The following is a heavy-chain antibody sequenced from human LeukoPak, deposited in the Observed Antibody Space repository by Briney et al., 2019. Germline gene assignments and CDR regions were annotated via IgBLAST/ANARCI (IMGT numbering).Heavy chain of an antibody. CDR2: ISYDGSNK. CDR1: GFTFSSYA. J-gene: IGHJ4*02. CDR3: AREYGPVSYYDILTGYNDY. Sequence: PGRSLRLSCAASGFTFSSYAMHWVRQAPGKGLEWVAVISYDGSNKYYADSVKGRFTISRDNSKNTLYLQMNSLRAEDTAVYYCAREYGPVSYYDILTGYNDYWGQGTLVTVSS. V-gene: IGHV3-30-3*01. D-gene: IGHD3-9*01.